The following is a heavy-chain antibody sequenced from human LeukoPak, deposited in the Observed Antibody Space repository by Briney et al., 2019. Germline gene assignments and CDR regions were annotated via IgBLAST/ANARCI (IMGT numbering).Heavy chain of an antibody. CDR1: GFTFSSYG. J-gene: IGHJ6*03. V-gene: IGHV3-33*01. CDR3: ARVPQPVRTFYYYYMDV. Sequence: GGSLRLSCAASGFTFSSYGMHWVRQAPGKGLEWVAVIWYDGSNKYYADSVKGRFTISRDNSKNTLYLQMNSLRAEDTAVYYCARVPQPVRTFYYYYMDVWGKGTTVTVSS. CDR2: IWYDGSNK. D-gene: IGHD6-13*01.